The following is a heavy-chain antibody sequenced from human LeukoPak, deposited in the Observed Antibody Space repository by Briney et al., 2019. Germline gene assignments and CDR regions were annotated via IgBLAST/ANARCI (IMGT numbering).Heavy chain of an antibody. V-gene: IGHV1-18*01. Sequence: ASVKVSCKASGYTFTSYGISWVRQAPGRGLEWMGWISAYNGNTNYAQKLQGRVTMTTDTSTSTAYMELRSLRSDDTAVYYCARGGKPDYSSSLVGIDYWGQGTLVTVSS. CDR1: GYTFTSYG. D-gene: IGHD6-13*01. CDR2: ISAYNGNT. J-gene: IGHJ4*02. CDR3: ARGGKPDYSSSLVGIDY.